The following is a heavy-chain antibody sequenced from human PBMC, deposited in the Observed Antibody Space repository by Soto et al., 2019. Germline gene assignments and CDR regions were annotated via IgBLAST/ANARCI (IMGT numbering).Heavy chain of an antibody. CDR1: GFTFSSYS. D-gene: IGHD2-15*01. Sequence: QVQLVESGGGVVQPGRSLRLSCAASGFTFSSYSMHWVRQAPGKGLEWVAVIWYDASNKYYADSVKGRFTISRDNSKNTLYLQMNSLRAEDTAVYYCASDRKYCSGGSCYSEDYFDYWGQGTLVTVSS. CDR3: ASDRKYCSGGSCYSEDYFDY. CDR2: IWYDASNK. V-gene: IGHV3-33*01. J-gene: IGHJ4*02.